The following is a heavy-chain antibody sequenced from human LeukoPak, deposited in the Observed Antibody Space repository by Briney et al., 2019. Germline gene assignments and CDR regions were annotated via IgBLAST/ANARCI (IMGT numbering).Heavy chain of an antibody. CDR3: ARERGGSYPGDAFDI. Sequence: GGSLRLSCAASGFTFSDTWMHWVRQAPGEGLVWVSRIRSDGSDTRYAESVKGRFTISRDNAKSTLYLQMNSLRAEDTAVYYCARERGGSYPGDAFDIWGQGTMVTVSS. CDR1: GFTFSDTW. CDR2: IRSDGSDT. D-gene: IGHD1-26*01. J-gene: IGHJ3*02. V-gene: IGHV3-74*01.